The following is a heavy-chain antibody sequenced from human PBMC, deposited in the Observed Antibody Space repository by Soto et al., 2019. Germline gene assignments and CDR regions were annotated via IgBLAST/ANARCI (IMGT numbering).Heavy chain of an antibody. V-gene: IGHV1-18*01. D-gene: IGHD3-22*01. CDR3: ARDFNSIRVYYYERSGYYQDDAFDI. J-gene: IGHJ3*02. Sequence: ASVKVSCKASGYTFTSYGVSWVRQAPGQGLEWMGWISAYNGNTNYAQKLQGRVTMTTDTPTSTAYMELRSLRSDDTAVYYCARDFNSIRVYYYERSGYYQDDAFDIWG. CDR1: GYTFTSYG. CDR2: ISAYNGNT.